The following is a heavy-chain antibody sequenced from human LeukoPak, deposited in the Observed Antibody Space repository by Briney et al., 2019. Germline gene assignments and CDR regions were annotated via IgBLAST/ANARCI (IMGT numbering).Heavy chain of an antibody. V-gene: IGHV4-39*01. CDR2: IYYSGST. Sequence: PSETLSLTCTVSGGSISSSSYYWGWIRQPPGKGLVWIGSIYYSGSTYYNPSLKSRVTISVDTSKNQFSLKLSSVTAADTAVYYCARQRDYSECYDSSGQYFDYWGQGTLVTVSS. D-gene: IGHD3-22*01. CDR3: ARQRDYSECYDSSGQYFDY. J-gene: IGHJ4*02. CDR1: GGSISSSSYY.